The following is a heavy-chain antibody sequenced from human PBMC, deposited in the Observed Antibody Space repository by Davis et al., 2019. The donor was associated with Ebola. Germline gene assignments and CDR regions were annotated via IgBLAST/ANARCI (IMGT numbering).Heavy chain of an antibody. V-gene: IGHV4-38-2*02. CDR2: IYYSGST. CDR3: ARRVGGTSNFDS. D-gene: IGHD1-26*01. J-gene: IGHJ4*02. Sequence: SETLSLTCTVSGYSISSGYYWGWIRQSPGKGLEWIGYIYYSGSTNYNPSLKSRVTISVDTSKYQISLNLSSVTAADTAVYYCARRVGGTSNFDSWGQGILVTVSS. CDR1: GYSISSGYY.